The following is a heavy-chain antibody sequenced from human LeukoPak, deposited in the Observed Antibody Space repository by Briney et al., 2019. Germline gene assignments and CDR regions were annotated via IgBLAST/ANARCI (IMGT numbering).Heavy chain of an antibody. Sequence: SETLSLTCTVSGGSISSYYWSWIRQPAGKGLDWIGRVYTSGSSNYHPPLNSRGTMSVDKSKNQFSLKLSSVTAADTAVYYCARVRTYYDILTGYSDNAFDIWGQGTMVTVSS. D-gene: IGHD3-9*01. CDR3: ARVRTYYDILTGYSDNAFDI. CDR1: GGSISSYY. CDR2: VYTSGSS. V-gene: IGHV4-4*07. J-gene: IGHJ3*02.